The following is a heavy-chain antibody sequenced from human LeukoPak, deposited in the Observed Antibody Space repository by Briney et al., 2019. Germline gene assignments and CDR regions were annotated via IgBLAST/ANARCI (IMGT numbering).Heavy chain of an antibody. CDR1: GITLSNNG. V-gene: IGHV3-23*01. CDR3: ARGVRGSYGIDL. J-gene: IGHJ5*02. CDR2: ISDRSST. Sequence: GSLRLSCAVSGITLSNNGMSGVRQGPGKGREWVEGISDRSSTKYADSVKCRFTISRDNPKNTLYLQIDSVRAEDTSVYYCARGVRGSYGIDLWGQGTLVTVSS. D-gene: IGHD1-26*01.